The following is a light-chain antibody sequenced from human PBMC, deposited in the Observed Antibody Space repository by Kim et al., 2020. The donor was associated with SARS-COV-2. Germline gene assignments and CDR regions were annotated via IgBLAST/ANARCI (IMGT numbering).Light chain of an antibody. Sequence: EIALTQSPGTLSLSPGERATLSCRASENVNNNHLAWYQQPPGQAPRVLIYGASSRATDVPDRFTGSGSGTDFTLTISRLEPEDFEVYYCRQYGASPRTFGEGTKVDIK. J-gene: IGKJ1*01. CDR2: GAS. CDR3: RQYGASPRT. CDR1: ENVNNNH. V-gene: IGKV3-20*01.